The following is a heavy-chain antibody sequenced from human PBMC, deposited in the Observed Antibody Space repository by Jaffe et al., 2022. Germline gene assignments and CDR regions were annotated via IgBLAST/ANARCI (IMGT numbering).Heavy chain of an antibody. Sequence: EVQLVETGGGLIQPGGSLRLSCAASGFTVSSNYMSWVRQAPGKGLEWVSVIYSGGSTYYADSVKGRFTISRDNSKNTLYLQMNSLRAEDTAVYYCARGGGVRTSDAFDIWGQGTMVTVSS. D-gene: IGHD2-21*01. CDR2: IYSGGST. CDR1: GFTVSSNY. CDR3: ARGGGVRTSDAFDI. J-gene: IGHJ3*02. V-gene: IGHV3-53*02.